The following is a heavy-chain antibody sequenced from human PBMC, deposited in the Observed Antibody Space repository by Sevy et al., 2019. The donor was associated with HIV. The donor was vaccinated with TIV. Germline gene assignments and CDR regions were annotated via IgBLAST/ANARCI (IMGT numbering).Heavy chain of an antibody. J-gene: IGHJ6*02. V-gene: IGHV3-23*01. CDR1: GFTLSTYD. Sequence: GGSLRLSCAASGFTLSTYDMSWVRQAPGKGLEWVSGISGSGGSTYYADSVKGRFTISRDNSKNTLYLQMNSLRAEDTAVYYCARDCSSTSCLWGLDVWGQGTTVTVSS. CDR2: ISGSGGST. CDR3: ARDCSSTSCLWGLDV. D-gene: IGHD2-2*01.